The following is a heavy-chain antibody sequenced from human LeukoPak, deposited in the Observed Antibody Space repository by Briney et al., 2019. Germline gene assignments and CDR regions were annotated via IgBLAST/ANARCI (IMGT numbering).Heavy chain of an antibody. Sequence: SETLSLTCAVYGGSFSGYYWTWIRQPPGKGLEWIGEMNHSGSANYNPSLKSRVTISVDTPKNQCSPRLSSVTAADTAVYYCAREERDGYNYYWYFDLWGRGTLVTVSS. J-gene: IGHJ2*01. CDR1: GGSFSGYY. D-gene: IGHD5-24*01. CDR2: MNHSGSA. V-gene: IGHV4-34*01. CDR3: AREERDGYNYYWYFDL.